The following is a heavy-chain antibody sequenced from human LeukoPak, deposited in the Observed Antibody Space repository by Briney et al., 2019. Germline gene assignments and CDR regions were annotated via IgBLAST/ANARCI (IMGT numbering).Heavy chain of an antibody. CDR3: ARGYGDGDSSRDY. J-gene: IGHJ4*02. CDR2: ISTGSTYI. V-gene: IGHV3-21*06. Sequence: GGSLRLSCEASGFTFSNYNMNWVRQAPGKGLEWVSSISTGSTYIYYADSVKGRFTISRDNAKNSLFLQMNSLRVEDTGMYYCARGYGDGDSSRDYWGQGTLVIVSS. D-gene: IGHD4-23*01. CDR1: GFTFSNYN.